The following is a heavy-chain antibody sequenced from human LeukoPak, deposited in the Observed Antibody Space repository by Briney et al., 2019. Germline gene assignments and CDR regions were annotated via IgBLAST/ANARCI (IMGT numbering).Heavy chain of an antibody. CDR3: ARGPYSSGWQSYFDY. V-gene: IGHV1-69*05. D-gene: IGHD6-19*01. CDR2: IIPIFGTA. Sequence: ASVKVSFKASGGTFSSYAFSWVRQAPGQGLEWMGGIIPIFGTANYAQKFQGRVTITTDESTSTAYMELSSPRSEDTAVDYCARGPYSSGWQSYFDYWGQGTLVTVSS. J-gene: IGHJ4*02. CDR1: GGTFSSYA.